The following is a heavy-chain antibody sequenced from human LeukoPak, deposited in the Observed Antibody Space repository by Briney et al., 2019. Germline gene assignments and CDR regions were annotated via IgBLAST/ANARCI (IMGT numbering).Heavy chain of an antibody. D-gene: IGHD6-19*01. CDR1: GFTFRNYA. CDR2: ISYDGSDE. J-gene: IGHJ4*02. CDR3: ARPYSSARPYFDC. V-gene: IGHV3-30-3*02. Sequence: QPGRSLRLSCAGTGFTFRNYALYWVRQAPGKGLEWVAIISYDGSDEYYADSVKGRFTISRDNSKNTLYLQMNSLRAEDTAVYYCARPYSSARPYFDCWGQGTLVTVSS.